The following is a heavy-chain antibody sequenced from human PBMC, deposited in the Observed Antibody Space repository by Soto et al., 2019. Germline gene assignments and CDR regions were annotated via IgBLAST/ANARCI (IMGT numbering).Heavy chain of an antibody. CDR2: IYYSGST. V-gene: IGHV4-59*01. CDR3: AKLRRRDSSSFQEWFDP. CDR1: GGSICSNP. Sequence: SETLSLTCTVSGGSICSNPWSWIRQPPGKGLEWVGYIYYSGSTYNPSLKSRVSMSVDTSKNQFSLKLSSVTAADTAVYYCAKLRRRDSSSFQEWFDPWGQGTLVTVSS. D-gene: IGHD3-22*01. J-gene: IGHJ5*02.